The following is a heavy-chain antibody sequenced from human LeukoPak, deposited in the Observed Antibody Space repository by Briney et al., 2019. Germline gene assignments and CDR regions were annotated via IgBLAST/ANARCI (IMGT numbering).Heavy chain of an antibody. D-gene: IGHD2-2*01. Sequence: GRSLRLSCAASGFTFSSYAMHWVRQAPGKGLEWVAVISYDGSNKYYADSVKGRFTISRDNSKNTLYLQMNSLRAEDTAVYYCARDPWGELVVVPAAKSPKSGAFDYWGQGTLVTVSS. J-gene: IGHJ4*02. V-gene: IGHV3-30*04. CDR2: ISYDGSNK. CDR3: ARDPWGELVVVPAAKSPKSGAFDY. CDR1: GFTFSSYA.